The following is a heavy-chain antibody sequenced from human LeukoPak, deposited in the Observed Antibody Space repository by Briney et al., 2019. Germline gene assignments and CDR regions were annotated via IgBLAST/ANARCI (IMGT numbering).Heavy chain of an antibody. CDR2: IYYSGST. CDR3: ARGSEEDFDY. J-gene: IGHJ4*02. Sequence: SETLSLTCTVSGGSISSSSYYWGWIRQPPGKGLEWIGSIYYSGSTYYNPSLKSRVTISVDTSKNQFSLKLSSVTPEDTAVYYCARGSEEDFDYWGQGTLVTVSS. D-gene: IGHD2-15*01. V-gene: IGHV4-39*01. CDR1: GGSISSSSYY.